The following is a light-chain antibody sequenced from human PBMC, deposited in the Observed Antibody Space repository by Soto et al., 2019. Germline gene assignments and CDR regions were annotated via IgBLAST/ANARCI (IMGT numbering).Light chain of an antibody. CDR3: SSFVPGTSYV. Sequence: QSVLTQAPSASGSPGQSVTISCAGTSNDVGRFNYVSWYQRHPGKAPKLIIYEVNKRPSGVPDRFSGSKSGNTASLTVSGLQAVDEADYFSSSFVPGTSYVFRTGTNVTVL. CDR1: SNDVGRFNY. J-gene: IGLJ1*01. CDR2: EVN. V-gene: IGLV2-8*01.